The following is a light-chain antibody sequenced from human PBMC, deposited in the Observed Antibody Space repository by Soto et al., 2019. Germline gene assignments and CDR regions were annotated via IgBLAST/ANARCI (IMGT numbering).Light chain of an antibody. CDR1: QSIGSN. CDR3: QQYDKWPPLP. J-gene: IGKJ4*01. V-gene: IGKV3-15*01. Sequence: EIAMTQSPATLSVSPGERATLSCRASQSIGSNLAWYQQKPGQAPRLLLYGASTRATGIPARFSGSGSGTEFTLTISSLQSEDFAIYYCQQYDKWPPLPLGGGTQVEI. CDR2: GAS.